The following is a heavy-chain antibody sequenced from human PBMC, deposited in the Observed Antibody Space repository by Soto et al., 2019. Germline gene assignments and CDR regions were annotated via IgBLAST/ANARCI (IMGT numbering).Heavy chain of an antibody. V-gene: IGHV1-2*02. J-gene: IGHJ4*02. CDR1: GYTFTGYY. CDR2: INPNSGGT. Sequence: AASVKVSCKASGYTFTGYYMHWVRQAPGQGLEWMGWINPNSGGTNYAQKFQGRVTMTRDTSISTAYMELSRLKSDDTAVYYCARARRISSSGALFDYWGQGTLVTVSS. D-gene: IGHD6-6*01. CDR3: ARARRISSSGALFDY.